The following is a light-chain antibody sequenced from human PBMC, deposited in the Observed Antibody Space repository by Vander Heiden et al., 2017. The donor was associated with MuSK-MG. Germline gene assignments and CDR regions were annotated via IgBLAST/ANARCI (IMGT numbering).Light chain of an antibody. CDR2: LGS. Sequence: DIVMTQSPLSLPVTPGEPASISCRSSQSLLHSNGYNYLDWYLQKPGQPPQVLIYLGSNRASGVPDRFSGSGPGTDFTLKISRVEAEDVGVYYCRQALQTPQTFGQGTKVEIK. CDR3: RQALQTPQT. V-gene: IGKV2-28*01. CDR1: QSLLHSNGYNY. J-gene: IGKJ1*01.